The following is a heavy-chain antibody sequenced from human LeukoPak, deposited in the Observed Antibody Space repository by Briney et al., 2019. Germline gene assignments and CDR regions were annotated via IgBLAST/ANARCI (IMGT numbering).Heavy chain of an antibody. V-gene: IGHV1-69*04. CDR3: ARDALEPAAISRPPDY. J-gene: IGHJ4*02. CDR1: GGTFISYT. CDR2: IIPILGIA. D-gene: IGHD2-2*02. Sequence: SVKVSCKASGGTFISYTISWVRQAPGQALEWMGRIIPILGIANYAQKFQGRVTITADKSTSTDYMELSSLRSEDTDVYYCARDALEPAAISRPPDYWGQGTLVTVSS.